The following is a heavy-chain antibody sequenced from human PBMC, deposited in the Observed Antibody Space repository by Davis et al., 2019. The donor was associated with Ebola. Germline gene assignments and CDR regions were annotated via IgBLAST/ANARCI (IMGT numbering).Heavy chain of an antibody. D-gene: IGHD2/OR15-2a*01. CDR2: LGTSADT. J-gene: IGHJ3*01. CDR1: GFVFGSYV. Sequence: GESLKISCAASGFVFGSYVMSWVRRAPGKGLEWVSTLGTSADTYYADSVKGRFTISRDNSKNTLHLQMNSLRVEDTAMYYCVKDTSNIWFDVWGQGTLVTVSA. V-gene: IGHV3-23*01. CDR3: VKDTSNIWFDV.